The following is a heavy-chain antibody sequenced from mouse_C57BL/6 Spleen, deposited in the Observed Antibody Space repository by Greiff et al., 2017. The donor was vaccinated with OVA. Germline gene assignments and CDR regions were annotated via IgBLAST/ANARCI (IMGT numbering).Heavy chain of an antibody. Sequence: QVQLQQPGAELVKPGASVKMSCKASGYTFTSYWITWVKQRPGQGLEWIGDIYPGSGSTNYNEKFKSKATLTVDTSSSTAYMQLSSLTSEDSAVYYCARGGSCYSGGSQFDYWGQGTTLTVSS. CDR1: GYTFTSYW. D-gene: IGHD1-1*01. CDR2: IYPGSGST. CDR3: ARGGSCYSGGSQFDY. V-gene: IGHV1-55*01. J-gene: IGHJ2*01.